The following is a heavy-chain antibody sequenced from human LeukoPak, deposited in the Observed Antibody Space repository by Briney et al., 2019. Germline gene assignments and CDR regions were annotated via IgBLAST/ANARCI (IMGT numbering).Heavy chain of an antibody. J-gene: IGHJ4*02. Sequence: SETLSLTCTVSGDSISRSSYYWGWIRQPPGKGLEWIGSIYYSGNTYYNPPLKSRVTISVDTSKNQFSLKLRSVTAADTAVYYRARFQQLVQSVDYWGQGTLVTVSS. V-gene: IGHV4-39*01. CDR2: IYYSGNT. CDR1: GDSISRSSYY. CDR3: ARFQQLVQSVDY. D-gene: IGHD6-13*01.